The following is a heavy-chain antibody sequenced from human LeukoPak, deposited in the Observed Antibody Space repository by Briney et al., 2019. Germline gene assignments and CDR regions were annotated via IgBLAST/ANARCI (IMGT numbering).Heavy chain of an antibody. CDR2: IYHSGST. V-gene: IGHV4-38-2*01. Sequence: PSETLSLTCAVSGYSIRSGYYWGWIRQPPGKGLEWIGSIYHSGSTYYNPSLKSRVTISVDTSKNQYSLKLSSVTAADTAVYYCASLSTIVGATAAFDIWGQGTMVTVSS. CDR3: ASLSTIVGATAAFDI. J-gene: IGHJ3*02. D-gene: IGHD1-26*01. CDR1: GYSIRSGYY.